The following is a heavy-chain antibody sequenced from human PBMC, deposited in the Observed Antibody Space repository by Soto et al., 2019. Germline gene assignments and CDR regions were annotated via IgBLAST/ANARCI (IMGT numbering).Heavy chain of an antibody. Sequence: QVRLQESGPRLVKPSGTLSLICTVSGGSIRSDFWSWIRQPPGKALEWIGYIHYSGVTNYNPSLSILVIISADTSKNQFSLQLRSVIAADTALYFCAREQDEFGKAFDIWGPGTVVTVSS. CDR3: AREQDEFGKAFDI. J-gene: IGHJ3*02. CDR1: GGSIRSDF. D-gene: IGHD3-16*01. CDR2: IHYSGVT. V-gene: IGHV4-59*01.